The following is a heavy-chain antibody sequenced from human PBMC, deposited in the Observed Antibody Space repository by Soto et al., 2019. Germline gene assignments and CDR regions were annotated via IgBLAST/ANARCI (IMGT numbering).Heavy chain of an antibody. D-gene: IGHD6-6*01. V-gene: IGHV4-34*01. CDR2: INHSGST. J-gene: IGHJ6*03. CDR1: GGSFSGYY. CDR3: ARVSSKWSSSSRYMDV. Sequence: TLSLTCAVYGGSFSGYYWSWIRQPPGKGLEWIGEINHSGSTNYNPSLKSRVTISVDTSKNQFSLKLSSVTAADTAVYYCARVSSKWSSSSRYMDVWGKGTTVTVSS.